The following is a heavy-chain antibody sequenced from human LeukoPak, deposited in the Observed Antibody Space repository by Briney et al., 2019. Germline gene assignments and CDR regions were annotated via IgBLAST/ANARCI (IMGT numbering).Heavy chain of an antibody. V-gene: IGHV3-30-3*01. J-gene: IGHJ4*02. CDR3: ARDGGYDFWSGYYRDY. CDR1: GFTFSRYA. Sequence: GGSLRLSCATSGFTFSRYAMHWVRQAPGKGLEWVALISYDANIGSNKYYADSVKGRFTISRDNSKNTLYLQMNSLRAEDTAVYYCARDGGYDFWSGYYRDYWGQGTLVTVSS. CDR2: ISYDANIGSNK. D-gene: IGHD3-3*01.